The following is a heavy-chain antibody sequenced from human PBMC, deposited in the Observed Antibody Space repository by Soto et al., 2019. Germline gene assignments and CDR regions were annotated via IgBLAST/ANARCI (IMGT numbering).Heavy chain of an antibody. Sequence: VRALSLSCAASGFTFSRYVMHWVGQAPGKGLEWVEVIWYDGSNKYYADSVKGRFTISRDNSKNTLYLQMNSLRAEDTAVYYCARDPTKQRLRGMEVWGQGTTVTVSS. CDR2: IWYDGSNK. CDR3: ARDPTKQRLRGMEV. CDR1: GFTFSRYV. V-gene: IGHV3-33*01. D-gene: IGHD6-25*01. J-gene: IGHJ6*02.